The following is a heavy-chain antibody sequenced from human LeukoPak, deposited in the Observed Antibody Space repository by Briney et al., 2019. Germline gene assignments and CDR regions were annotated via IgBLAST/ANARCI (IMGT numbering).Heavy chain of an antibody. CDR3: ARDRSIATAPLGY. V-gene: IGHV1-2*06. D-gene: IGHD6-13*01. CDR2: INPNSGGT. Sequence: ASVRVSCKATGHSVTDYYMDGVRQAPGQWLEWMGRINPNSGGTNYAQKLQGRVTMTTDTSTSTAYMELRSLRSDDTAVYFCARDRSIATAPLGYWGQGTLVTVSS. J-gene: IGHJ4*02. CDR1: GHSVTDYY.